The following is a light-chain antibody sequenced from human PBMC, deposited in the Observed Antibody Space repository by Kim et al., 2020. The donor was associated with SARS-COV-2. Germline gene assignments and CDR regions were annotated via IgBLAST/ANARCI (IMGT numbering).Light chain of an antibody. V-gene: IGLV3-21*04. CDR3: QVWDSSSDHRVV. CDR2: YDS. J-gene: IGLJ2*01. Sequence: SYELTQPPSVSVAPGKTARLSCGGNSIGSKSVLWYQQKSGQAPVLVISYDSDRPSGIPERFSGSNSGNTATLIISRVEAGDEADYYCQVWDSSSDHRVVFGGGTKLTVL. CDR1: SIGSKS.